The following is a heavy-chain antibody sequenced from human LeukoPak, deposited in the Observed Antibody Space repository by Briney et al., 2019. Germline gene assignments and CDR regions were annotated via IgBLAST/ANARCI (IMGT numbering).Heavy chain of an antibody. D-gene: IGHD4-17*01. Sequence: GGSLRLSCAASGFTFSGSAIHWVRQASGKGLEWVGRIKSRAAIYATAYAASVKGRFTISRDDSENTAYLQMNSLKTEDTAVYYCTTYGDYAPGSDYWGQGTLVTVSS. CDR1: GFTFSGSA. V-gene: IGHV3-73*01. CDR3: TTYGDYAPGSDY. CDR2: IKSRAAIYAT. J-gene: IGHJ4*02.